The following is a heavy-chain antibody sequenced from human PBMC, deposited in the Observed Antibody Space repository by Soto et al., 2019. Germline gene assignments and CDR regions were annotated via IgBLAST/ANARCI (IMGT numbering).Heavy chain of an antibody. CDR1: GFTFSDYG. Sequence: QVQLVESGGGVVQPGRSLRLSCAASGFTFSDYGMQWVRQAPGKGLGWVAVIWYDGSEKYYADSVKGRFTISRDNSKNTLYLQMNSLRVEDTALYYCARQSLGNIRLRGFDYWGQGPLVTVSS. D-gene: IGHD1-1*01. CDR3: ARQSLGNIRLRGFDY. J-gene: IGHJ4*02. V-gene: IGHV3-33*01. CDR2: IWYDGSEK.